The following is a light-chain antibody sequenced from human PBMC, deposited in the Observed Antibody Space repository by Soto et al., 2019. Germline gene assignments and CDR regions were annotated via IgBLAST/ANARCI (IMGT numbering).Light chain of an antibody. CDR3: MQATQFRPDT. V-gene: IGKV2-24*01. J-gene: IGKJ2*01. CDR1: QSLVHSAGNTY. CDR2: KVS. Sequence: DIVMTQTPLSSPVTLGQPASSSCRSSQSLVHSAGNTYLSWLQQRPGQPPRLLLYKVSNRFSGVPDRFSGSGAATDFTLKISRVEAEDVGVYYCMQATQFRPDTVGQGTKLEIK.